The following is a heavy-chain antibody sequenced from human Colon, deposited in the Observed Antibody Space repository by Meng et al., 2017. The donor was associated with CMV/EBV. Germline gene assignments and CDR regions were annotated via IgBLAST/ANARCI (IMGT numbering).Heavy chain of an antibody. V-gene: IGHV3-48*04. J-gene: IGHJ6*02. D-gene: IGHD2-2*01. Sequence: GGSLRLSCAASGFTFSSYSMNWVRQAPGKGLEWVSYISSSSSTIYYADSVKGRFTISRDNAKNSLYLQMNSLRAEDTAVYYCARDRSVVPAAVHYYYGMDVWGQGTTVTVSS. CDR2: ISSSSSTI. CDR3: ARDRSVVPAAVHYYYGMDV. CDR1: GFTFSSYS.